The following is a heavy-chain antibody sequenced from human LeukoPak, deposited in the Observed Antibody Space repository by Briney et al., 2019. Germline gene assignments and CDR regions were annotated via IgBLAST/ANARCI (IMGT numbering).Heavy chain of an antibody. CDR2: ISNSGGST. J-gene: IGHJ4*02. Sequence: PGGSLRLSCAASGFTFSSYAMSWVRQAPGKGLEWVSAISNSGGSTYYADSVKGRFTISRDNAKNSLYLQMNSLRAEDTAVYYCARDKGSGYFDYWGQGTLVTVSS. D-gene: IGHD3-10*01. CDR3: ARDKGSGYFDY. V-gene: IGHV3-23*01. CDR1: GFTFSSYA.